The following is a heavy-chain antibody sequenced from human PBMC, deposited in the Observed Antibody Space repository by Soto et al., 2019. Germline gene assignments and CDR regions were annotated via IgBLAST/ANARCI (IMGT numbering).Heavy chain of an antibody. CDR1: GFTFSSYG. D-gene: IGHD3-3*01. J-gene: IGHJ4*02. V-gene: IGHV3-30*18. Sequence: QVQLVESGGGVVQPGRSLRLSCAASGFTFSSYGMHWVRQAPGKGLEWVAVISYDGSNKYYADSVKGRFTISRDNSKNTLYLQMNRLRAEDTAVYYCAKDAPECGFFGVVIIPSYYFDYWGQGTLVTVSS. CDR2: ISYDGSNK. CDR3: AKDAPECGFFGVVIIPSYYFDY.